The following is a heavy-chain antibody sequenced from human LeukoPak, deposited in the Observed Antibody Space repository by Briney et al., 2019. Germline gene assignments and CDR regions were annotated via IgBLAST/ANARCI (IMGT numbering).Heavy chain of an antibody. CDR2: TYYRSKWYN. CDR1: GDSVSSNSAA. J-gene: IGHJ4*02. CDR3: ARGYYDSSGYYSVLFDY. D-gene: IGHD3-22*01. V-gene: IGHV6-1*01. Sequence: SQTLSLTCAISGDSVSSNSAAWNWIGQSPSRGLEWLGRTYYRSKWYNDYAVSVKSRITINPDTSKNQFSLQLNSVTPEDTAVYYCARGYYDSSGYYSVLFDYWGQGTLVTVSP.